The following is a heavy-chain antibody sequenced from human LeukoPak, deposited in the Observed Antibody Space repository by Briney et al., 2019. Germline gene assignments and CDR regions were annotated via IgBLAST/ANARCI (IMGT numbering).Heavy chain of an antibody. D-gene: IGHD3-16*01. J-gene: IGHJ4*02. CDR3: ATFMLRRDRRGR. V-gene: IGHV3-48*03. Sequence: GGSRRLSCAAAGFIFSSYEMNWVRQAPRKVLEWVSSISSSGSTIYYADSVKGRFTISRDNAKNSLYLQMNSLRAEDTAVYYCATFMLRRDRRGRWGQGTLVTVSS. CDR2: ISSSGSTI. CDR1: GFIFSSYE.